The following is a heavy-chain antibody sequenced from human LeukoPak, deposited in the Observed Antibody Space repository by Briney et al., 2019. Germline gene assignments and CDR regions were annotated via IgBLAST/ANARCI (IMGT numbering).Heavy chain of an antibody. V-gene: IGHV3-7*01. CDR2: IKEDGSEK. D-gene: IGHD3-16*01. CDR1: GFTFNNYW. Sequence: PGGSLRLSCAASGFTFNNYWMGWVRQAPGKGLEWVANIKEDGSEKNYVDSVKGRFTISRDNAKNSLYLQMSSLRAADTAVYYCARVMAASVWRSYGSYYYYYYMDVWGKGTTVTVPS. J-gene: IGHJ6*03. CDR3: ARVMAASVWRSYGSYYYYYYMDV.